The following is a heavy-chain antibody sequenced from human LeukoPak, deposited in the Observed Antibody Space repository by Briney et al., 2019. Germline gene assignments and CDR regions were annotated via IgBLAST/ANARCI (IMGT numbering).Heavy chain of an antibody. J-gene: IGHJ5*02. CDR2: IWYDGSNK. CDR1: GFTFSSYG. V-gene: IGHV3-33*01. CDR3: ARDRMQRFDP. Sequence: GRSLRLSCAASGFTFSSYGTHWVRQAPGKGLEWVAVIWYDGSNKYYADSVKGRFTISRDNSKNTLYLQMNSLRAEDTAVYYCARDRMQRFDPWGQGTLVTVSS. D-gene: IGHD2-15*01.